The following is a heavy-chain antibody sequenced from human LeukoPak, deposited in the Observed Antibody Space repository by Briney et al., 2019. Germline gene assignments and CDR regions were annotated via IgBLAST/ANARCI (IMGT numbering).Heavy chain of an antibody. CDR2: IKQDGSEK. Sequence: PGGSLRLSCAASGFTFNSYTMKWVRQAPGKGLEWVANIKQDGSEKHYVDSVKGRFTISRDNAKNSLYLQMSSLRAEDTAVYYCTRVEETATTAAIIRKYSYYYYYMDVWGKGNTVTVSS. D-gene: IGHD4-11*01. CDR1: GFTFNSYT. V-gene: IGHV3-7*01. J-gene: IGHJ6*03. CDR3: TRVEETATTAAIIRKYSYYYYYMDV.